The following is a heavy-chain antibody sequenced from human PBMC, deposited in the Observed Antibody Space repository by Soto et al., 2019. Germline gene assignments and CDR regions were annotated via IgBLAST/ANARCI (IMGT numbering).Heavy chain of an antibody. J-gene: IGHJ4*02. V-gene: IGHV3-23*01. CDR3: AKTLVRGTEVDY. D-gene: IGHD3-10*01. CDR1: GFTFSSYA. CDR2: ISGSGGST. Sequence: EVQLLESGGGLVQPGGYLRLSCAASGFTFSSYAMSWVRQAPGKGLEWGSAISGSGGSTYYADSVKGRFTIYRDNSKNTLYLQMNSLRAEDTAVYYCAKTLVRGTEVDYWGQGTLVTVSS.